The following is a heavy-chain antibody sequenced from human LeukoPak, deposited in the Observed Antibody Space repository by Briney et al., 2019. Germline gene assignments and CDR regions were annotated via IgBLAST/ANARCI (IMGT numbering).Heavy chain of an antibody. CDR2: IGGPGAPT. Sequence: GGSLRLSCVASGFTFSSYSLTWVRQTPEKGLAWVSIIGGPGAPTFYADSVEGRFPISRDNSKNTVYLQMNSLRAEDTALYFCARGATRATRHFDLWGRGTLVTVSS. CDR3: ARGATRATRHFDL. J-gene: IGHJ2*01. D-gene: IGHD2-15*01. V-gene: IGHV3-23*01. CDR1: GFTFSSYS.